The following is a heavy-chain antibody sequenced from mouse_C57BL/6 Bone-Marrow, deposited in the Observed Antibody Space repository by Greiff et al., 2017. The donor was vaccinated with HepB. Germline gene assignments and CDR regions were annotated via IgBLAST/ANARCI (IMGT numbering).Heavy chain of an antibody. CDR2: IDPETGGT. CDR3: TRCWLIYYNYDDYFDF. CDR1: GYTFTDYE. Sequence: VQLQQSGAELVRPGASVTLSCKASGYTFTDYEMHWVKQTPVHGLEWIGAIDPETGGTAYNQKFKGKAILTADKSSSTAYMELRSLTSEDSAVYYCTRCWLIYYNYDDYFDFWDQGTTLTVSS. J-gene: IGHJ2*01. D-gene: IGHD2-4*01. V-gene: IGHV1-15*01.